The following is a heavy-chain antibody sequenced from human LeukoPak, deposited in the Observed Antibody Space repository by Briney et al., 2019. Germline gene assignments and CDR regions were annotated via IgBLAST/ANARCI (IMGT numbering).Heavy chain of an antibody. CDR2: ISAYNGNT. Sequence: ASVKVSCKASGYTFTSYGISWVRPAPGQGLEWMGWISAYNGNTNYAQKLQGRVTMTTDTSTSTAYMELRSLRSDDTAVYYCARADRITMVRGSYDYWGQGTLVTVSS. D-gene: IGHD3-10*01. J-gene: IGHJ4*02. V-gene: IGHV1-18*01. CDR3: ARADRITMVRGSYDY. CDR1: GYTFTSYG.